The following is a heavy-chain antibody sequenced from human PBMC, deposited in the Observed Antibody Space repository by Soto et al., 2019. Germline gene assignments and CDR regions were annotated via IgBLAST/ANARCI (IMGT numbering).Heavy chain of an antibody. V-gene: IGHV3-30*18. J-gene: IGHJ4*02. CDR1: GFTFSSYG. CDR3: AKDRRHCSGGSCWSFDY. D-gene: IGHD2-15*01. CDR2: ISYDGSNK. Sequence: QPGGSLRLSCAASGFTFSSYGMHWVRQAPGKGLEWVAVISYDGSNKYYADSVKGRFTISRDNSKNTLYLQMNSLRAEDTAVYYCAKDRRHCSGGSCWSFDYWGQGTLVTVSS.